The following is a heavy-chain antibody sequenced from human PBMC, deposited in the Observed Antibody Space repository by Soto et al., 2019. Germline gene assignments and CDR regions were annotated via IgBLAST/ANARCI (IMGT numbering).Heavy chain of an antibody. CDR3: ARLEHDSSGRYDY. J-gene: IGHJ4*02. CDR2: IYYSGST. V-gene: IGHV4-59*08. Sequence: QVQLQESGPGLVKPSETLSLTCTVSGGSISSYYWSWIRQPPGKGLEWIGYIYYSGSTNYNPSLRSRVTISVDTSKNQFSLKLSSVTAADTAVYYCARLEHDSSGRYDYWGQGTLVTVSS. D-gene: IGHD3-22*01. CDR1: GGSISSYY.